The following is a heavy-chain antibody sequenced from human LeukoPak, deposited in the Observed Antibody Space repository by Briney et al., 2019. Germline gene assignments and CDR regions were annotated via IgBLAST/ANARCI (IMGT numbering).Heavy chain of an antibody. D-gene: IGHD6-6*01. J-gene: IGHJ4*02. CDR3: ARRGGSSSRRSPIDY. Sequence: GGSLRLSCTASGFTFSDYWMTWVRQAPGKGPEWVANIKQDGGQRYYADSVRGRFTISRDNAKNSLFLQMNGLRAEDTAVYYCARRGGSSSRRSPIDYWGQGTLVTVSS. V-gene: IGHV3-7*01. CDR2: IKQDGGQR. CDR1: GFTFSDYW.